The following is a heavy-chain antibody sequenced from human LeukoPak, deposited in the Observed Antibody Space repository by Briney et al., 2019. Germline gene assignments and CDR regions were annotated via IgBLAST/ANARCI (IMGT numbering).Heavy chain of an antibody. CDR3: ARVTSTTGTD. J-gene: IGHJ4*02. D-gene: IGHD1-1*01. CDR2: IYYSGST. CDR1: GGSISSGGYY. Sequence: SETPSLTCTVSGGSISSGGYYWSWIRQHPGKGLEWIGYIYYSGSTNYNPSLKSRVTISVDTSKNQFSLKLSSVTAADTAVYYCARVTSTTGTDWGQGTLVTVSS. V-gene: IGHV4-31*03.